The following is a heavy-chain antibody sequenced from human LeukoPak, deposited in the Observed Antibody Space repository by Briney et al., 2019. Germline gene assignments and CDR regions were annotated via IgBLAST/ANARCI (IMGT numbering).Heavy chain of an antibody. V-gene: IGHV3-7*01. CDR2: IKDDGSRK. D-gene: IGHD3-22*01. CDR1: GFTFRNYN. CDR3: ARECIDGYYESSGYDL. Sequence: GGSLRLSCAASGFTFRNYNMDWVRQAPGKGLEWVANIKDDGSRKHDVDSARGRFTISRDNAKNSLYLDMNSLRAEDTAVYYCARECIDGYYESSGYDLWGQGTLVTVSS. J-gene: IGHJ4*02.